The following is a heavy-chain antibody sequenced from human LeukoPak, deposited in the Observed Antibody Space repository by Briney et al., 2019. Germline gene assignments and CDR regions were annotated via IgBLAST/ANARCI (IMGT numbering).Heavy chain of an antibody. CDR2: IYYSGST. Sequence: PSETLSLTCTVSGGSISSSSYYWGWIRQPPGKGLEWIGSIYYSGSTYYNPSLKSRVTISVDTSKNQFSLKLSSVTAAGTAVYYCASLYSSGWLSDYWGQGTLVTVSS. CDR1: GGSISSSSYY. J-gene: IGHJ4*02. CDR3: ASLYSSGWLSDY. D-gene: IGHD6-19*01. V-gene: IGHV4-39*01.